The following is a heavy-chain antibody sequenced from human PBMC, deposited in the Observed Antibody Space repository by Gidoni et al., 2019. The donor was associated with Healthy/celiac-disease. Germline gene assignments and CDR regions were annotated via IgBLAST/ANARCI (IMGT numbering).Heavy chain of an antibody. D-gene: IGHD3-22*01. CDR2: ISSSSSYI. CDR1: GFTFSSYS. Sequence: EVQLVESGGGLVKPGGSLRLSCAASGFTFSSYSMNWVRQAPGKGLEWVSSISSSSSYIYYADSVKGRFTISRDNAKNSLYLQMNSLRAEDTAVYYCARDHESYDDSSGYPYYFDYWGQGTLVTVSS. J-gene: IGHJ4*02. V-gene: IGHV3-21*01. CDR3: ARDHESYDDSSGYPYYFDY.